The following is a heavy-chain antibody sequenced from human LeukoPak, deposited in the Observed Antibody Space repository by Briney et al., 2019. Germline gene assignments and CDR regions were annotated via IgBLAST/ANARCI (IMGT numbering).Heavy chain of an antibody. V-gene: IGHV3-53*01. J-gene: IGHJ4*02. CDR2: IYSGGST. CDR3: ARGVNYYNYFDY. D-gene: IGHD1-26*01. CDR1: GFTVSSSY. Sequence: GGSLRLSCAASGFTVSSSYMSWVRQAPGKGLEWISVIYSGGSTYYADSVKDRFTISRDNSKNTLYLQMSSLRAEDTAVYYCARGVNYYNYFDYWGQGTLVTVSS.